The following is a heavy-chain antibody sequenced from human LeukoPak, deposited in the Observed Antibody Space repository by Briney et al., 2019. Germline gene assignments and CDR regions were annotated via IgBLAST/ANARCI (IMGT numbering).Heavy chain of an antibody. D-gene: IGHD3-10*01. V-gene: IGHV1-18*01. CDR2: ISALNGNT. CDR1: GYIFTSYG. Sequence: ASVTVSCTASGYIFTSYGFAWVRQAPGQGLEWMGWISALNGNTNYAQKFQGGVTMTTDTSTSTAYMELRSLKSDDTAMYYCARDPEGVTPLDYWGQGTLVTVSS. CDR3: ARDPEGVTPLDY. J-gene: IGHJ4*02.